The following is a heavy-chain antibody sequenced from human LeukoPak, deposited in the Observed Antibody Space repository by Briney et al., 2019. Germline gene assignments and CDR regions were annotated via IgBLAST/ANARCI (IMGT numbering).Heavy chain of an antibody. Sequence: PGRSLRLSCAASGFTFSSYAMHWVRQAPGKGLEWVAVISYDGSNKYYADSVKGRFTISRDNSKNTLYLQMNSLRAEDTAVYYCAKAPEYCSGSGGSCYPFDNWGQGTLVTVSS. V-gene: IGHV3-30-3*01. D-gene: IGHD2-15*01. CDR1: GFTFSSYA. J-gene: IGHJ4*02. CDR2: ISYDGSNK. CDR3: AKAPEYCSGSGGSCYPFDN.